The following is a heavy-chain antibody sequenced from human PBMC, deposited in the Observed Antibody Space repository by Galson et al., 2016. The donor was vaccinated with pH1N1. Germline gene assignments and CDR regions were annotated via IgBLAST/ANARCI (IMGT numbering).Heavy chain of an antibody. V-gene: IGHV3-23*01. Sequence: SLRLSCAASGFTFRNHVMSWVRQAPGKGPEWVSVITASGDATFYGHSVKGRFTISRDNSRSTVSLQMNSLRADDTAVYYCVTRRPTTTPGVIDYWAQGTLVTVSS. D-gene: IGHD1-1*01. J-gene: IGHJ4*02. CDR1: GFTFRNHV. CDR2: ITASGDAT. CDR3: VTRRPTTTPGVIDY.